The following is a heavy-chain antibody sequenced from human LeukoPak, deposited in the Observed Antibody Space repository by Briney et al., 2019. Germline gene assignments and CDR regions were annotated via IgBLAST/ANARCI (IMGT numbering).Heavy chain of an antibody. CDR3: AREDPRTKVPEGMDV. D-gene: IGHD1-14*01. CDR1: GGFISHYY. CDR2: IYYSGTT. Sequence: SETLPLTCTVSGGFISHYYWSWIRQPPGKGLEWIGYIYYSGTTNYNPSLKSRVTISVDTSKNQFSLKLNSVTAADTAVYYCAREDPRTKVPEGMDVWGQGTTVTVSS. V-gene: IGHV4-59*01. J-gene: IGHJ6*02.